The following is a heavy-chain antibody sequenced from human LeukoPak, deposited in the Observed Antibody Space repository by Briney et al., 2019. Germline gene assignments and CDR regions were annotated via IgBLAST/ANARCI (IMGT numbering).Heavy chain of an antibody. Sequence: GESLRISCKGSGYSFTSYWIGWVRQMPGKGLEWMGIIYPGDSDTRYSPSFQGQVTISADKSISTAYLQWSSLKASDTAMYYCARQVEGTMVREPNYYYYYYMDVWGKGTTVTVSS. CDR1: GYSFTSYW. J-gene: IGHJ6*03. D-gene: IGHD3-10*01. V-gene: IGHV5-51*01. CDR2: IYPGDSDT. CDR3: ARQVEGTMVREPNYYYYYYMDV.